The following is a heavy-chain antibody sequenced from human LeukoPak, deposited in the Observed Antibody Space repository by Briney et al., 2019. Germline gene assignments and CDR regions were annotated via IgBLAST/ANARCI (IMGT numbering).Heavy chain of an antibody. CDR3: ARQYFFATSGSYYFDY. Sequence: SETPSLTCNVFGASISSYYWSWIRQPAGKGLEWIGRRDTSGSTSSNPSLRSRVTMSLDTSKNHFSLNLSSVTAADTAVYYCARQYFFATSGSYYFDYWGQGTLVTVSS. CDR2: RDTSGST. J-gene: IGHJ4*02. V-gene: IGHV4-4*07. CDR1: GASISSYY. D-gene: IGHD3-22*01.